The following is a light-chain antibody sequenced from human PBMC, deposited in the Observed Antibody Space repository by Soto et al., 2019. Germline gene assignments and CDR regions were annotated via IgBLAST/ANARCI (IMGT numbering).Light chain of an antibody. CDR1: SSNIGDNA. CDR2: YDD. V-gene: IGLV1-36*01. CDR3: AAWDDSLSAVV. Sequence: QSVLTQPPSVSEAPRQRVTISCSGSSSNIGDNAVNWYQQLPGKAPKVIIYYDDLRPSGVSDRFSGSKSGTSASLTISGLQSEDEADYYCAAWDDSLSAVVFGGGTKLTVL. J-gene: IGLJ2*01.